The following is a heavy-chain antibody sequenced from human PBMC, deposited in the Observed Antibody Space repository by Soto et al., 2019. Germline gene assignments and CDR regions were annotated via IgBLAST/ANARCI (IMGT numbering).Heavy chain of an antibody. D-gene: IGHD1-1*01. CDR1: GFKFSNYG. J-gene: IGHJ6*02. V-gene: IGHV3-33*01. Sequence: QMQLVESGGGVVQPGRSLRLSCVASGFKFSNYGMHWIRQAPCKGLEWVAVIWYDGGSKFYADSVKGRFTISRDNTRNTLFIQMTSLRADDTAVYYCATVEIQLERRPSYGMDVWGQGTTVSVSS. CDR3: ATVEIQLERRPSYGMDV. CDR2: IWYDGGSK.